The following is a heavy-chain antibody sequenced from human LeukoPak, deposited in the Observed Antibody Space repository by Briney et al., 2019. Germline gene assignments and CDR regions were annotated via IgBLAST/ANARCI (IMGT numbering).Heavy chain of an antibody. J-gene: IGHJ5*02. V-gene: IGHV1-8*01. CDR2: MNPNSGNT. CDR1: GYTFTSYD. D-gene: IGHD2-15*01. Sequence: ASAKVSCKASGYTFTSYDINWVRQATGQGLEWMGWMNPNSGNTGYAQKFQGRVTMTRNTSISTAYMELSSLRSEDTAVYYCARGADYCSGGSCYSNWFDPWGQGTLVTVSS. CDR3: ARGADYCSGGSCYSNWFDP.